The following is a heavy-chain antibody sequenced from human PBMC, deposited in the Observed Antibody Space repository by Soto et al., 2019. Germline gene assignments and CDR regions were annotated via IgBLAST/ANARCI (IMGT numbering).Heavy chain of an antibody. CDR3: ARDPKCVVTGTTEYFDY. V-gene: IGHV3-48*02. J-gene: IGHJ4*02. Sequence: PGGSMRLSCAASGFTFSSYAMSWVRQAPGKGLEWVSYISSSSSTIYYADSVKGQFTISRDNAKNSLYLQMNSLRDEDTAVYYYARDPKCVVTGTTEYFDYCGQGTVVTVS. CDR2: ISSSSSTI. CDR1: GFTFSSYA. D-gene: IGHD1-20*01.